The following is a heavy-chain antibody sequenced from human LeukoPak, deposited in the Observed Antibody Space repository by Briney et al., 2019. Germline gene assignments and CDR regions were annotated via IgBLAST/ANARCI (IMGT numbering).Heavy chain of an antibody. CDR2: ISWNSGSI. J-gene: IGHJ4*02. CDR3: AKDWDSGYSYYFDY. CDR1: GFTFDDYA. D-gene: IGHD5-12*01. Sequence: GGSLRLSCAASGFTFDDYAMHWARQAPGKGLEWVSGISWNSGSIGYADSVKGRFTISRDNAKNSLYLQMNSLRAEDTALYYCAKDWDSGYSYYFDYWGQGTLVTVSS. V-gene: IGHV3-9*01.